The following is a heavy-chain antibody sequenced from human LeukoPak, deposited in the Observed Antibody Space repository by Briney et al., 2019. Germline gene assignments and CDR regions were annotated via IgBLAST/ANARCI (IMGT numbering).Heavy chain of an antibody. D-gene: IGHD3-3*01. CDR1: GGSISSYY. V-gene: IGHV4-4*07. CDR2: IYTSGST. J-gene: IGHJ6*04. CDR3: ARGYYDFWSGSLLDV. Sequence: PSETLSLTCTVSGGSISSYYWSWIRQPAGKGLEWIGRIYTSGSTNYNPSLKSRVTISVDTSKNQFSLKLSSVTAADTAVYYCARGYYDFWSGSLLDVWGKGTTVTVSS.